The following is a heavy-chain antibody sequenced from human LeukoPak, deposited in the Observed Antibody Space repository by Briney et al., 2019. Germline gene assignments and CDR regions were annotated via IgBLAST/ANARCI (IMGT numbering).Heavy chain of an antibody. J-gene: IGHJ5*02. V-gene: IGHV4-59*01. Sequence: PSETLSLTCTVSGGSISSYYWSWIRQSPGKGLEWIGYISYSGSARYNPSLKSRVTMSIDTSKNQFSLRLTSVTAADTAVYYCARTGLQLPLNWFDPWGQGTLVTVSS. CDR3: ARTGLQLPLNWFDP. D-gene: IGHD1-7*01. CDR2: ISYSGSA. CDR1: GGSISSYY.